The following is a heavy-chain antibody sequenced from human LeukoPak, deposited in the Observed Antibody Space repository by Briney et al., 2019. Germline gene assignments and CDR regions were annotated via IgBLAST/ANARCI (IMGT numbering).Heavy chain of an antibody. J-gene: IGHJ3*02. CDR3: ATDSSSSAFDI. V-gene: IGHV4-31*03. CDR2: IYYSGST. Sequence: SETLSLTCTVSGGSISSGGYYWSWIRQHPGKGLEWIGYIYYSGSTYYNPSLKSRVTISVDTSKNQFSLKLSSVTAADTAVYYCATDSSSSAFDIWGQGTTVTVSS. D-gene: IGHD6-6*01. CDR1: GGSISSGGYY.